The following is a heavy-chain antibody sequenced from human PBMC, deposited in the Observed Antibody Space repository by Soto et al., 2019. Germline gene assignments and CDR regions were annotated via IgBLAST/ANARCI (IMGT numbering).Heavy chain of an antibody. D-gene: IGHD3-10*01. V-gene: IGHV4-30-4*01. J-gene: IGHJ4*02. Sequence: SEILSLTCTVSGGSISSGDYYWSWIRQPPGKGLECIGYIYYSGSTYYNPSLKSRVTISVDTSKNQFSLKLSSVTAADTAVYYCARRKSSPYFDYWGQGTLVTVSS. CDR1: GGSISSGDYY. CDR2: IYYSGST. CDR3: ARRKSSPYFDY.